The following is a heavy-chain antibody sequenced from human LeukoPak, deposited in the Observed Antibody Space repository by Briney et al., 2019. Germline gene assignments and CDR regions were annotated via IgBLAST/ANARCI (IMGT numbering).Heavy chain of an antibody. CDR3: AGRYCSSTSCYNRGLWFDP. D-gene: IGHD2-2*02. V-gene: IGHV4-39*07. Sequence: PSETLSLTCTVSGDAITSDKYYWGWLRQPPGKGLEWSGNIHHSGSTYYSPSLKSRVTISVDTSKNQFSLKLSSVTAADTAVYYCAGRYCSSTSCYNRGLWFDPWGQGTLVTVSS. J-gene: IGHJ5*02. CDR2: IHHSGST. CDR1: GDAITSDKYY.